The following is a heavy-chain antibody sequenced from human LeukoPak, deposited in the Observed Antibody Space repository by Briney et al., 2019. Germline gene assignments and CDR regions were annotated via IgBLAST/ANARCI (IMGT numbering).Heavy chain of an antibody. CDR2: ITGSGGIT. Sequence: PGGSLRLSCVASGFTFSNYAMSWVRQAPGNGLEWVSAITGSGGITYYADSVKGRFTISRANSKNTLYLQMNSLRAEDTAVYYCAKWGDYDVLTGYYDPDYWGQGTLVTVSS. J-gene: IGHJ4*02. V-gene: IGHV3-23*01. D-gene: IGHD3-9*01. CDR1: GFTFSNYA. CDR3: AKWGDYDVLTGYYDPDY.